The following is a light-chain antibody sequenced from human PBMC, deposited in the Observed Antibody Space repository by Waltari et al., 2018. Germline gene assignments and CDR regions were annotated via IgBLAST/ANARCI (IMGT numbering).Light chain of an antibody. Sequence: QSALTQPASVSGSPGQSITISCTGTSSDVGGYNYVSWYQQHPGKAPKLMIYDVSNRPSGVSKRVSGSKSGNTASLTSSGLQAEDEADYYCSSYTSSSSWVFGGGTKLTVL. V-gene: IGLV2-14*03. CDR3: SSYTSSSSWV. J-gene: IGLJ3*02. CDR1: SSDVGGYNY. CDR2: DVS.